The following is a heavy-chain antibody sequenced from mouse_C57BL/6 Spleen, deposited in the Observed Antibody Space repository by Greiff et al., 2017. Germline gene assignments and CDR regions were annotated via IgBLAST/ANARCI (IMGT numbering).Heavy chain of an antibody. Sequence: VQLQQPGAELVRPGSSVKLSCKASGYTFTSYWMHWVKQRPIQGLEWIGNIDPSDSETNYNQKFKDKATLTVDKSSSTAYMQLSSLTSEDTAVYYCALTAQATGFDYWGQGTTLTVSS. CDR1: GYTFTSYW. CDR2: IDPSDSET. J-gene: IGHJ2*01. D-gene: IGHD3-2*02. CDR3: ALTAQATGFDY. V-gene: IGHV1-52*01.